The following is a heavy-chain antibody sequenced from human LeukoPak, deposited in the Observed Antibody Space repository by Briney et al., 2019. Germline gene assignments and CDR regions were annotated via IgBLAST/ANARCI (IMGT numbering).Heavy chain of an antibody. CDR2: IVVGSGNT. V-gene: IGHV1-58*02. Sequence: VKVSCKASGFTFTSSAMQWVRQARGQRLEWIGWIVVGSGNTNYAQKFQERVTITRDMSTSTAYMELSSLRSEDTAVYYCAAETSITMVRGVIINPPDYWGQGTLVTVSS. J-gene: IGHJ4*02. D-gene: IGHD3-10*01. CDR1: GFTFTSSA. CDR3: AAETSITMVRGVIINPPDY.